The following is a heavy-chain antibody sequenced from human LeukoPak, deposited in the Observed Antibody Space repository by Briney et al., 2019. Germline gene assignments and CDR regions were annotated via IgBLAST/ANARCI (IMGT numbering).Heavy chain of an antibody. D-gene: IGHD3-10*01. J-gene: IGHJ6*03. V-gene: IGHV4-34*01. CDR2: INHSGST. CDR1: GGSFSGDY. CDR3: ARHAYGSGSYYGSYYYYYMDV. Sequence: PSETLSLTCAVYGGSFSGDYWSWIRQPPGKGLEWVGEINHSGSTNYNPSLKSRVTISIDTSKNQFSLKLSSVTAADTAVYYCARHAYGSGSYYGSYYYYYMDVWGKGTTVTISS.